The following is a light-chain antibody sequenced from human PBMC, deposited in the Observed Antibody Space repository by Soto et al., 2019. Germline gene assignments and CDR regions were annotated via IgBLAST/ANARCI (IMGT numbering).Light chain of an antibody. CDR1: QSIDSNY. CDR2: AAS. CDR3: QKYGSSRWT. Sequence: EIVMTQSPGTLSLSPGERATLACRASQSIDSNYSAWYQQKPGQAHRLLVYAASTRATSIPVRFRGSGSGTDFTLTISRLEPEDFAVYYCQKYGSSRWTFGLGTKVEIK. J-gene: IGKJ1*01. V-gene: IGKV3-20*01.